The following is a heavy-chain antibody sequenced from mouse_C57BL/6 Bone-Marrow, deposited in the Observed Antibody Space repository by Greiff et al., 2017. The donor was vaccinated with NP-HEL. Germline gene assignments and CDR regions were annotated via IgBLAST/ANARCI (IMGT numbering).Heavy chain of an antibody. CDR2: FYPRSGNT. J-gene: IGHJ3*01. V-gene: IGHV1-81*01. Sequence: VQLQQSGAELARPGASVKLSCKASGYTFTSYGISWVKQRTGQGLEWIGEFYPRSGNTYYNEKFKGKATLTADKSSSTAYMELRSLTSEDSAVYFCARGGFYYDYKFAYWGQGTLVTVSA. CDR3: ARGGFYYDYKFAY. D-gene: IGHD2-4*01. CDR1: GYTFTSYG.